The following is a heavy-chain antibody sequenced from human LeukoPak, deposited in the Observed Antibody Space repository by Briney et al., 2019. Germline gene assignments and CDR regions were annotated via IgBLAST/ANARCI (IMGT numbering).Heavy chain of an antibody. D-gene: IGHD3-3*01. Sequence: SETLSLTCTVSGYSISNGYYWGWIRRPPGKGLEWVGSIYHRGSTYYNPSLRSRVTISVDRSKKKFSLKLTSVTAADTAVYFCARGAEYYAIWRGYAGYSDYWGQGISVTVSS. V-gene: IGHV4-38-2*02. J-gene: IGHJ4*02. CDR2: IYHRGST. CDR3: ARGAEYYAIWRGYAGYSDY. CDR1: GYSISNGYY.